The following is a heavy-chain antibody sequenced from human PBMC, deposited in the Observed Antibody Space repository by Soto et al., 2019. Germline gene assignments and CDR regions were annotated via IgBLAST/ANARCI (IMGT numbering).Heavy chain of an antibody. CDR2: MNPGSGDT. CDR3: ARMATFGSLNWFDP. CDR1: GYSFTNND. Sequence: ASVKVSCKASGYSFTNNDVSWVRQATGQGLEWMGWMNPGSGDTGDAQKFQGRVTMTRDISIATAYMELTSLRSDGTAIYYCARMATFGSLNWFDPWGQGTLVTVSS. J-gene: IGHJ5*02. D-gene: IGHD3-16*01. V-gene: IGHV1-8*01.